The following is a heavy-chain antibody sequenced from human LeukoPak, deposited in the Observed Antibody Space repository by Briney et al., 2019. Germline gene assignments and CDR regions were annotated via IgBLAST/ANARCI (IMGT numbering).Heavy chain of an antibody. CDR2: ISSSSSYI. J-gene: IGHJ6*03. CDR1: GFTFSSYS. Sequence: GGSLRLSCAASGFTFSSYSMNWVRQAPGKGLEWVSSISSSSSYIYYADSVKGRFTISRDNAKNSLYLQMNSLRAEDTAVYYCARAQQGGIRFLEWLPHYYYYYYMDVWGKGTTVTVSS. V-gene: IGHV3-21*01. CDR3: ARAQQGGIRFLEWLPHYYYYYYMDV. D-gene: IGHD3-3*01.